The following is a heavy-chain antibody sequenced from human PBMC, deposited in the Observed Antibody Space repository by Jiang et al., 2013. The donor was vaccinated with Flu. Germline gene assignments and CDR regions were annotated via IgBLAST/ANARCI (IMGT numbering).Heavy chain of an antibody. D-gene: IGHD6-19*01. CDR2: ISYDGSDK. CDR3: ARARPVDYSSGWYGTCDY. CDR1: GFAFSNYA. Sequence: VQLLESGGGVVQPGRSLRLSCAASGFAFSNYAMHWVRQAPGKGLEWVAVISYDGSDKYYADSVKGRFTISRDDSKNTLYMQMTSLRAEDTAVYYCARARPVDYSSGWYGTCDYWGQGT. J-gene: IGHJ4*02. V-gene: IGHV3-30*04.